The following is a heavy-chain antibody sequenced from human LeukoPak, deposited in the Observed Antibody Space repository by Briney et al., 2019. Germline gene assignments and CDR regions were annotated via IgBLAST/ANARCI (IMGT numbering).Heavy chain of an antibody. CDR3: AWQDFWSGSPFDP. CDR1: GFTFSSYW. V-gene: IGHV3-74*01. Sequence: EGSLRLSCAASGFTFSSYWMHWVRQAPGKGLVWVSRINSDGSSTSYADSVKGRFTISRDNAKNTLYLQMNSLRAEDTAVYYCAWQDFWSGSPFDPWGQGTLVTVSS. CDR2: INSDGSST. D-gene: IGHD3-3*01. J-gene: IGHJ5*02.